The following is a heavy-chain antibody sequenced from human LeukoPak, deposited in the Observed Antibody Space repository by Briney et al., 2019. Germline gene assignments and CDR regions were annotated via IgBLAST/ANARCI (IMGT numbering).Heavy chain of an antibody. J-gene: IGHJ4*02. V-gene: IGHV1-2*02. D-gene: IGHD3-22*01. Sequence: ASVKVSCKASGYTFAGYHMHWVRQAPGQGLEWMGWINPNSGGTNYAQKFQGRVTMTRDTSISTAYMELSRLRSDDTAVYYCARDRDYYDSSGYLYYWGQGTLVTVSS. CDR1: GYTFAGYH. CDR3: ARDRDYYDSSGYLYY. CDR2: INPNSGGT.